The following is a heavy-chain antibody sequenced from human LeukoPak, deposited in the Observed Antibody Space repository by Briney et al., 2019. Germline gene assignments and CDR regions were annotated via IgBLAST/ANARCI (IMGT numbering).Heavy chain of an antibody. D-gene: IGHD1-1*01. V-gene: IGHV4-39*01. CDR3: ATHADATRGYYFED. CDR1: GGSISRNNYY. CDR2: VYYTGST. Sequence: KPSETLSLTCTVSGGSISRNNYYWGWIRQPPGKGLEWIGTVYYTGSTSYNPSLKSRVTISVDTSKNQFSLKLSSVTAADTAIYYCATHADATRGYYFEDWGQGTLVTVSS. J-gene: IGHJ4*02.